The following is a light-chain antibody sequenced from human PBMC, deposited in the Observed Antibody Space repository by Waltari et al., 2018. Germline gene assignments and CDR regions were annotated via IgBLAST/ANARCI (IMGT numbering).Light chain of an antibody. CDR2: DFN. J-gene: IGLJ3*02. V-gene: IGLV2-11*01. CDR3: GSYAGSYTFRV. Sequence: QFALTQPRSVSGSPGQAVTLSCIGNSSDFGGYNYISWYQQFPGKAPKLIIYDFNKRPSGVPVRFSGSNSGNTAALTISGLQADDEADYYCGSYAGSYTFRVFGGGTKLTVL. CDR1: SSDFGGYNY.